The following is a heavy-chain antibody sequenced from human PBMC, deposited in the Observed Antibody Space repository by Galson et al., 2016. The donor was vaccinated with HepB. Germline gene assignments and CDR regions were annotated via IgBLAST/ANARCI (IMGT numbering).Heavy chain of an antibody. CDR3: ARQPPAEPPDI. J-gene: IGHJ3*02. CDR1: GYSLTGYW. CDR2: IDPSDSYT. V-gene: IGHV5-10-1*01. Sequence: QSGAEVKKPGESLRISCRVSGYSLTGYWITWVRRMPGKGLEWMGRIDPSDSYTNYSPSFQGHVTISADKSIITAYLQWNSLQASDTAMYYCARQPPAEPPDIWGQGTLVTISS.